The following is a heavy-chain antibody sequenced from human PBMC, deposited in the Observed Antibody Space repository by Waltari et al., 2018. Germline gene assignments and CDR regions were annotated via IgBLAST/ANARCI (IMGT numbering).Heavy chain of an antibody. CDR1: GFTFRSYW. CDR3: ARVFVYGANSGKRPMDV. Sequence: EVQMVESGGGLVQPGGSLRLSCAASGFTFRSYWMTWVRQAPGKGLEWVANIKQDGSENYYVDSVKGRFTISRDDAKNSLYLQMNSLRNEDTAVYFCARVFVYGANSGKRPMDVWGKGTTVTVSS. V-gene: IGHV3-7*01. J-gene: IGHJ6*03. D-gene: IGHD4-17*01. CDR2: IKQDGSEN.